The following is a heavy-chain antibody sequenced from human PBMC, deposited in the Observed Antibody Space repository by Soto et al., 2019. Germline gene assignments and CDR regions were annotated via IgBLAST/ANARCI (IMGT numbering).Heavy chain of an antibody. V-gene: IGHV1-3*01. D-gene: IGHD2-15*01. J-gene: IGHJ6*02. CDR2: INAGNGNT. Sequence: QVQLVQSGAEVKKPGASVKVSCKASGYTFTSYAMHWLRQAPGQTLECMGWINAGNGNTKYSQKFQGRVTITRDTSASTAYMELSSLRSEDTAVYYCARIPVVAANLRGMDVWGQGTTVTVSS. CDR1: GYTFTSYA. CDR3: ARIPVVAANLRGMDV.